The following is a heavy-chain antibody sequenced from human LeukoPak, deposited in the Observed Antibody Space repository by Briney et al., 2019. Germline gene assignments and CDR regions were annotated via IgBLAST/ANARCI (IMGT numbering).Heavy chain of an antibody. J-gene: IGHJ5*02. V-gene: IGHV3-9*01. D-gene: IGHD2-2*01. Sequence: GGSLSLSCAVSGFTFGDYSLRWVRQAPGKGLEWVSGISWNSGSIGYADTVKEPFTNSRDNAKNSLYLQMNRLRAEDTALYYCAKDMGAYCSSTSNFFNWFHPRGQRTLVTVSS. CDR3: AKDMGAYCSSTSNFFNWFHP. CDR1: GFTFGDYS. CDR2: ISWNSGSI.